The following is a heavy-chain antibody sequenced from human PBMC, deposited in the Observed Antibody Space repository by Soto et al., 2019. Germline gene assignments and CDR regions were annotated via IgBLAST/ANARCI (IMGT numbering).Heavy chain of an antibody. J-gene: IGHJ6*02. CDR1: GGTFSSYA. V-gene: IGHV1-69*01. Sequence: QVQLVQSGAEVKKPGSSVKVSCKASGGTFSSYAISWVRQAPGQGLDWMGGIIPIFGTANYAQKVQGRVTITADESPITGYMELSSLRSEDTAVYYCAKVPWILPYYYGMDVWGQGTTVTVSS. D-gene: IGHD5-18*01. CDR3: AKVPWILPYYYGMDV. CDR2: IIPIFGTA.